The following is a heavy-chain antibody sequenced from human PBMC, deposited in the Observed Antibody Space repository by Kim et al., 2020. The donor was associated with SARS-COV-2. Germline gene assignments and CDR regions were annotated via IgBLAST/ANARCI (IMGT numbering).Heavy chain of an antibody. J-gene: IGHJ4*02. CDR2: IYSGGNSL. CDR3: AKDASWGSYRYFDC. D-gene: IGHD3-16*02. V-gene: IGHV3-23*03. CDR1: GFTFSSYS. Sequence: GGSLRLSCAASGFTFSSYSMSWVRQAPGKGLEWVSVIYSGGNSLYYADSVKGRFTISRDNSKDTLYLQMNSLRAEDTALYYCAKDASWGSYRYFDCWGQGSLVTVSS.